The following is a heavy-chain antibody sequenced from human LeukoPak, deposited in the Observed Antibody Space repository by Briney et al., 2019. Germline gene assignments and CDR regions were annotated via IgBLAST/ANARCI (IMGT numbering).Heavy chain of an antibody. CDR2: IIPIFGTA. Sequence: GASVKVSCKASGGTFSSYAISWVRQAPGQGLEWMGGIIPIFGTANYAQKFQGRVTITADESTSTAYMELSSLRSEDTAVYYCARASIITGTSLRIHLDVWGQGTTVTVSS. V-gene: IGHV1-69*13. CDR1: GGTFSSYA. J-gene: IGHJ6*02. D-gene: IGHD1-7*01. CDR3: ARASIITGTSLRIHLDV.